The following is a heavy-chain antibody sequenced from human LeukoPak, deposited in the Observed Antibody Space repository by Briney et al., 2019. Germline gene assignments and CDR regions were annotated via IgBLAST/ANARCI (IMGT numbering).Heavy chain of an antibody. CDR1: GVTFSSSW. V-gene: IGHV3-48*03. D-gene: IGHD1-26*01. Sequence: PGGSLRLSCAASGVTFSSSWMSWVRQAPGKGLEWVSYIGSTIYYADSVKGRFTISRDNAKNSLYLQMNSLRAEDTAVYYCARDRGIVGTTGYYYMDVWGKGTTVTVSS. CDR2: IGSTI. CDR3: ARDRGIVGTTGYYYMDV. J-gene: IGHJ6*03.